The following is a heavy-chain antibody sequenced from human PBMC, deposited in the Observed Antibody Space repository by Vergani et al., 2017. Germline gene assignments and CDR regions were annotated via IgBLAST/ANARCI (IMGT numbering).Heavy chain of an antibody. V-gene: IGHV3-7*01. D-gene: IGHD3-9*01. CDR2: IKRDGTET. CDR3: ARARCIETCYMSNWLDS. Sequence: EVHLEESGGGLVQPGGSLRLSCAASGFTFGDYYMAWIRLAPGKGLDWVASIKRDGTETFYVDSVKGRFTISRDNAKTTLYLQMNSLRDEDRGVYYCARARCIETCYMSNWLDSWGQGTLVTVSS. J-gene: IGHJ5*01. CDR1: GFTFGDYY.